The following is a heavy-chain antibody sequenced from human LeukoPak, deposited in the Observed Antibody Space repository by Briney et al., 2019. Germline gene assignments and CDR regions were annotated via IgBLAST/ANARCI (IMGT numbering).Heavy chain of an antibody. D-gene: IGHD1-26*01. CDR1: GFTFSSYS. V-gene: IGHV3-48*02. Sequence: GGSLRLSCAASGFTFSSYSMNWVRPAPGKGLEWVSFITSSSRTIYYADSVKGRFTISRDNAKNSLYLQMSSLRDDDTAVYYCAKDAGSYTIGNWFDPWGQGTLVTVSS. CDR2: ITSSSRTI. J-gene: IGHJ5*02. CDR3: AKDAGSYTIGNWFDP.